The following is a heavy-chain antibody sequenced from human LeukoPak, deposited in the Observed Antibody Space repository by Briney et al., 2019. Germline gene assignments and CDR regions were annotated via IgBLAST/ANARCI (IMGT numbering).Heavy chain of an antibody. CDR1: GVSITSTY. Sequence: SETLSLTCTVSGVSITSTYWSWIRQPPGKGLEWIGYIHYSGDIDYNTSLKSRVTISVDTSKNQFSLKLTSVTAADTAVFYCARGTVTTGYFDYWGQGILVTVSS. D-gene: IGHD4-17*01. J-gene: IGHJ4*02. V-gene: IGHV4-59*01. CDR2: IHYSGDI. CDR3: ARGTVTTGYFDY.